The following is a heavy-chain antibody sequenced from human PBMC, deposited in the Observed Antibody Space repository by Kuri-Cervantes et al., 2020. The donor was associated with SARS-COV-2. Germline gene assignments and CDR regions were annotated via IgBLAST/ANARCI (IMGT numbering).Heavy chain of an antibody. CDR3: ARDNVLYSGSGFDL. CDR2: IYTSGST. Sequence: SETLSLTCTVSGGSISSYYWSWIRQPAGKGLEWIGRIYTSGSTNYNPSLKSRVTMSVDTSKNQLSLKLTSVTAADTAVYYCARDNVLYSGSGFDLWGQGTLVTVSS. D-gene: IGHD1-26*01. J-gene: IGHJ4*02. CDR1: GGSISSYY. V-gene: IGHV4-4*07.